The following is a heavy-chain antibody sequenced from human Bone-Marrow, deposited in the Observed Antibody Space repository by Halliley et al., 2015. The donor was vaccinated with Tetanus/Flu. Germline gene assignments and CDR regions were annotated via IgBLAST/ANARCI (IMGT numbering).Heavy chain of an antibody. J-gene: IGHJ6*02. D-gene: IGHD3-10*01. CDR2: ISTSSIHI. V-gene: IGHV3-21*01. CDR3: ARGHPGDYYGMDV. Sequence: LGWVSSISTSSIHIYYADSVRGRFTISRDNAKNSLYLQMNSLRVEDTAVYYCARGHPGDYYGMDVWGQGTTVTVSS.